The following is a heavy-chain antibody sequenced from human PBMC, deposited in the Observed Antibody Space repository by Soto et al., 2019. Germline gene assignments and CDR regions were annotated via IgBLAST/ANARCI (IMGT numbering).Heavy chain of an antibody. V-gene: IGHV4-61*01. D-gene: IGHD2-21*02. CDR1: GGSVSSGSYY. J-gene: IGHJ3*01. CDR2: IHFRGNT. CDR3: AREYSVVVTATVVYNVIEV. Sequence: SETLSLTCPVSGGSVSSGSYYWSRIRQPPGKGLEWIGYIHFRGNTNYNPSLKSRVTISVDTSKNKLSLKLXHLTAADTPVYYCAREYSVVVTATVVYNVIEVWVQGTKVT.